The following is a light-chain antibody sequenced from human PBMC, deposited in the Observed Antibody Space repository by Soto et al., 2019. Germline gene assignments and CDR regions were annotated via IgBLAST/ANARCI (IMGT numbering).Light chain of an antibody. CDR2: EVT. CDR3: SSYTSSSTLFV. J-gene: IGLJ1*01. Sequence: QSVLTQPASVSGSPGQSITISCTGTSSDVGGYNYVSWYQHHPGKAPKLMIYEVTKRPSGVSNRFSGSKSGNTASLTISGLQAEDEADYYCSSYTSSSTLFVFGTGTKLTVL. CDR1: SSDVGGYNY. V-gene: IGLV2-14*01.